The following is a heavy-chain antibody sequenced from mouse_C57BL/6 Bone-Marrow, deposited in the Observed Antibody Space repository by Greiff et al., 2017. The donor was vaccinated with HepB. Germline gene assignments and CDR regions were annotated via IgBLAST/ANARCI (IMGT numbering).Heavy chain of an antibody. CDR2: IWSGGST. CDR3: ASSLGSSYGEFAY. J-gene: IGHJ3*01. V-gene: IGHV2-2*01. Sequence: QVQLKQSGPGLVQPSQSLSITCTVSGFSLTSYGVHWVRQSPGKGLEWLGVIWSGGSTDYNAAFIARLSISKDNSKNQVFFKMNSLQADDTAIYYWASSLGSSYGEFAYWGQGTLVTVSA. D-gene: IGHD1-1*01. CDR1: GFSLTSYG.